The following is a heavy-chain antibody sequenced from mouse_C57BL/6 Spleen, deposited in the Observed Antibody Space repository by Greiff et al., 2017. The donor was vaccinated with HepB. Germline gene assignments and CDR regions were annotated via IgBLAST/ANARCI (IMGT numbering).Heavy chain of an antibody. CDR3: ARLDGNSYAMDY. J-gene: IGHJ4*01. CDR1: GYAFSSSW. CDR2: ISPGDGDT. D-gene: IGHD2-1*01. Sequence: VQLVESGPELVKPGASVKISCKASGYAFSSSWMNWVKQRPGKGLEWIGRISPGDGDTNYNGKFKGKATLTADKSSSTAYMQLSSLTSEDSAVYFCARLDGNSYAMDYWGQGTSVTVSS. V-gene: IGHV1-82*01.